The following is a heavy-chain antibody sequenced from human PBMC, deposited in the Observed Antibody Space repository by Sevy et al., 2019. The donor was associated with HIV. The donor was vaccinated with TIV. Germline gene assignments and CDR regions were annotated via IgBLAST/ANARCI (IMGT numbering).Heavy chain of an antibody. CDR2: ISGSGGST. V-gene: IGHV3-23*01. J-gene: IGHJ5*02. CDR3: AKGSDIVVVPAANEDWFDP. CDR1: GFTFSSYA. D-gene: IGHD2-2*01. Sequence: AGGSLRLSCAASGFTFSSYAMSWVRQAPGKGLEWVSAISGSGGSTYYADSVKGRFTISRDNSKNTLYLQMNSLRAEDTAVYYCAKGSDIVVVPAANEDWFDPWGQGTLVTVSS.